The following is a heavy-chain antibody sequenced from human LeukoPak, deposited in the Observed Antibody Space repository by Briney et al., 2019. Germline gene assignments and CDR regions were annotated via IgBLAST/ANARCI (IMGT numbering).Heavy chain of an antibody. J-gene: IGHJ4*02. CDR3: AREGPRGNSQFDY. Sequence: GGSLRLSCAASGFTFSNYGMHWVRQAPGKGLEWVALIWYDGTNKYYTDSVKGRLTISRDNSKDTLFLQMNSLRAEDTAVYYCAREGPRGNSQFDYWGQGTLVTVSS. CDR1: GFTFSNYG. CDR2: IWYDGTNK. V-gene: IGHV3-33*01. D-gene: IGHD2/OR15-2a*01.